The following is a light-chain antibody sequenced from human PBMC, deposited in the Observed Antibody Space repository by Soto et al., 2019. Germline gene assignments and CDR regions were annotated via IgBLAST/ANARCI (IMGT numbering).Light chain of an antibody. CDR3: QQYGSSPRA. J-gene: IGKJ4*01. CDR1: QSVRSNY. Sequence: PGETATLSCRASQSVRSNYLAWYQQKPGRAPRLLIYGASSRATGIPDRFSGSGSGTDFTLTISRLEHEDFAVYYCQQYGSSPRAFGGGTKVDIK. CDR2: GAS. V-gene: IGKV3-20*01.